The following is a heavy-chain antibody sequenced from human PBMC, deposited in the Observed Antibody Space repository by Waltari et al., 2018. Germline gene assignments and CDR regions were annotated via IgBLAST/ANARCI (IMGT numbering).Heavy chain of an antibody. D-gene: IGHD2-2*01. Sequence: QVQLVQSGAEVKKPGASVKVSCKASGYTFTSYDINWVRQAPGQRLEQWRWVSPNSGNTGYSQKFQGRVTMTRNTSISTAYMELSSLRSEDTAVYYCARVGYCSSTSCAVIAFDIRGQGTMVTVSS. J-gene: IGHJ3*02. CDR2: VSPNSGNT. V-gene: IGHV1-8*02. CDR1: GYTFTSYD. CDR3: ARVGYCSSTSCAVIAFDI.